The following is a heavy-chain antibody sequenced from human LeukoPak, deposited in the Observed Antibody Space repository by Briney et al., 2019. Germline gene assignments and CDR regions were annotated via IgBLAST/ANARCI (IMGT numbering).Heavy chain of an antibody. Sequence: GGSLRLSCAASGFTFSGSWMTWVRQAPGKGLEWVAHIKEDGSDKYYVDSVTGRFTISRDNTKDSLYLQMSSLRAEDTAVYYCATWNSDWEFAYWGQGTLVSVSS. CDR3: ATWNSDWEFAY. CDR2: IKEDGSDK. J-gene: IGHJ4*02. D-gene: IGHD1/OR15-1a*01. CDR1: GFTFSGSW. V-gene: IGHV3-7*05.